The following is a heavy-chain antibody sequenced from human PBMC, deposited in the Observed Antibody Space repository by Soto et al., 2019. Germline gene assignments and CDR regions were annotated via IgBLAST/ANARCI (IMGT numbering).Heavy chain of an antibody. D-gene: IGHD1-26*01. Sequence: QVQLVESGGGVVQPGRSLRLSCEASGFTFSSYGMHWVRQAPGKGLEWVAVIWYDGSNKYYADSVKGRFTISRDNSKNTLYLQMNSLRAEDTAVYYCARAYSGNYLGGYWGQGTLVIVSS. J-gene: IGHJ4*02. CDR1: GFTFSSYG. V-gene: IGHV3-33*01. CDR2: IWYDGSNK. CDR3: ARAYSGNYLGGY.